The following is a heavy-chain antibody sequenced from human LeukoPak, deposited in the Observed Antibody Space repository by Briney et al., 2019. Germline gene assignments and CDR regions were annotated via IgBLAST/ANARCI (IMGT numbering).Heavy chain of an antibody. CDR2: ISDSGGLT. Sequence: QPGGSLRLSCVASGFSFISLAMGWVRQAPGKGLEWVSVISDSGGLTYYADSVKGRFTISRDNSRNTLYLQMNSLRVEDTAVYYCAKDARRSSGWYFFDHWGQGTLVTVSS. V-gene: IGHV3-23*01. CDR3: AKDARRSSGWYFFDH. J-gene: IGHJ4*02. CDR1: GFSFISLA. D-gene: IGHD6-19*01.